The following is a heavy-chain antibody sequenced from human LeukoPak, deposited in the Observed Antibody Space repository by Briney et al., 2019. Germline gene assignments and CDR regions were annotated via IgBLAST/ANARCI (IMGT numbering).Heavy chain of an antibody. CDR1: GGSISSYY. D-gene: IGHD6-19*01. CDR3: ARISRRGWQPDY. J-gene: IGHJ4*02. CDR2: IYYSGST. V-gene: IGHV4-59*01. Sequence: SETLSLTCTVSGGSISSYYWSWIRQPPGKGLEWIGYIYYSGSTNYNPSLKSRVTISVDTSKNQFSLKLSSVTAADTAVYYCARISRRGWQPDYWGQGTLVTVSS.